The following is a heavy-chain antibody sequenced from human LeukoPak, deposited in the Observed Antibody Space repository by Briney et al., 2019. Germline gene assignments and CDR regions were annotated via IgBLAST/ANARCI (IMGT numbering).Heavy chain of an antibody. CDR3: ARVPVAGRTFDY. J-gene: IGHJ4*02. Sequence: SDTLSLTCTVSGGSISSYYWSWIRQPPGKGLEWMGYIYYSGSTNYNPSLQSRVTISVATSKNQFSLKLSSVTAADTAVYYCARVPVAGRTFDYWGQGTLVTVSS. V-gene: IGHV4-59*07. D-gene: IGHD6-19*01. CDR2: IYYSGST. CDR1: GGSISSYY.